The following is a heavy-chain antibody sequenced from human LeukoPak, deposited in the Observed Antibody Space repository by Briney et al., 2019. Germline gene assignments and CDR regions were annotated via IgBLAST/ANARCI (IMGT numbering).Heavy chain of an antibody. CDR1: GYTFTGYY. CDR3: AGGTYSNHNYYYYYGMDV. CDR2: INPNSGGT. V-gene: IGHV1-2*04. D-gene: IGHD4-11*01. Sequence: ASVKVSCKASGYTFTGYYMHWVRQAPGQGLEWMGWINPNSGGTNYAQKFQGWVTMTRDTSISTAYMELSRLRSDDTAVYYCAGGTYSNHNYYYYYGMDVWGQGTTVTVSS. J-gene: IGHJ6*02.